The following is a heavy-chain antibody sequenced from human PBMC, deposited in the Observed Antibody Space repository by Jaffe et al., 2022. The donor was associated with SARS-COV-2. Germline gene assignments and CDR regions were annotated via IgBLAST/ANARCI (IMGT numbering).Heavy chain of an antibody. CDR1: GFTLSSYW. J-gene: IGHJ4*02. CDR2: INSDGSST. CDR3: AKGGRFHFDY. V-gene: IGHV3-74*01. Sequence: EVQVVESGGGLIQPGGSLRLSCAASGFTLSSYWMHWVRQAPGKGLVWVSRINSDGSSTSYADSVKGRFTVSRDNAKNTLYLQMNSLRAEDTAVYYCAKGGRFHFDYWGQGTLVTVSS. D-gene: IGHD3-3*01.